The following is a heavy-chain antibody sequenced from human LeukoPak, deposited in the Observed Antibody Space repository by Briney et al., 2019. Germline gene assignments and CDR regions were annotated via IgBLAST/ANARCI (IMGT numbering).Heavy chain of an antibody. V-gene: IGHV3-53*01. Sequence: PGGSLRLSCAASGFIVSNIYMSWVRQAPGKGQEWVSVIYSGGSTYYAESVKGRFTISRDNSKNTLYRQMNSLRVEDTAVYYCTRDSDGDYSPFDSWGQGTLVTVSS. J-gene: IGHJ4*02. CDR3: TRDSDGDYSPFDS. CDR1: GFIVSNIY. CDR2: IYSGGST. D-gene: IGHD4-17*01.